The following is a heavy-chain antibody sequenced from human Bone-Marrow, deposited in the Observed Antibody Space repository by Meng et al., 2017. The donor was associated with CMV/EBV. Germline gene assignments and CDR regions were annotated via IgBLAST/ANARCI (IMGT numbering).Heavy chain of an antibody. CDR2: IYYSGST. J-gene: IGHJ5*02. V-gene: IGHV4-61*01. Sequence: SETLSLTCTVSGGSISSSSYYWGWIRQPPGKGLEWIGYIYYSGSTNYNPSLKSRVTISVDTSKNQFSLKLSSVTAADTAVYYCARDVHYYDSSGYLSWFDPWGQGTLVTVSS. D-gene: IGHD3-22*01. CDR1: GGSISSSSYY. CDR3: ARDVHYYDSSGYLSWFDP.